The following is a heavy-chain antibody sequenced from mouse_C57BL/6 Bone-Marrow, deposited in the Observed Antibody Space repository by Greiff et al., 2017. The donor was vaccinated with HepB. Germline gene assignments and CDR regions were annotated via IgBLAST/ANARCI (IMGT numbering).Heavy chain of an antibody. CDR2: IRNKANGYTT. CDR3: ARWGSYDYAMDY. CDR1: GFTFTDYY. V-gene: IGHV7-3*01. J-gene: IGHJ4*01. D-gene: IGHD1-1*02. Sequence: EVKLMESGGGLVQPGGSLSLSCAASGFTFTDYYMSWVRQPPGKALEWLGFIRNKANGYTTEYSASVKGRFTISRDNSQSILYLQMNALRAEDSATYYCARWGSYDYAMDYWGQGTSVTVSS.